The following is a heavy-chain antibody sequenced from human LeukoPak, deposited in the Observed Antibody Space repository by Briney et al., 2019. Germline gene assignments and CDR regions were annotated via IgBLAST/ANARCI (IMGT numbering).Heavy chain of an antibody. CDR3: AGREEYCGGDCFAFDI. V-gene: IGHV1-3*01. CDR1: GYTFTNYA. Sequence: GASVKVSCKASGYTFTNYAIHWVRQAPGQRLEWMGWINGGNGNTKYSQKFQGRVTMTTDTSTSTAYMELRSLRSDDTAVYYCAGREEYCGGDCFAFDIWGQGTMVTVSS. D-gene: IGHD2-21*02. CDR2: INGGNGNT. J-gene: IGHJ3*02.